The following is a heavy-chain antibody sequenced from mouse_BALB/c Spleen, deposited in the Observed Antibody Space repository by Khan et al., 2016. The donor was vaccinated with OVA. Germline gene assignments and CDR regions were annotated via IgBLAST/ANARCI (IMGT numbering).Heavy chain of an antibody. Sequence: QVQLKQSGPGLVAPSQSLSITCTVPGFSLTSYGVHWVRQPPGKGLEWLGVIWAGGSTNYNSAPMSRLSISKDNSKSQVYLKMNRLQTNDTAIYYCARLKNIWGQGTTLTGSS. CDR2: IWAGGST. CDR1: GFSLTSYG. CDR3: ARLKNI. V-gene: IGHV2-9*02. D-gene: IGHD1-3*01. J-gene: IGHJ2*01.